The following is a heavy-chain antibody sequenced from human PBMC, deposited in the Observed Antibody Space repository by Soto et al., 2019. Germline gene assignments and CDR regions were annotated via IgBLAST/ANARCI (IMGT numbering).Heavy chain of an antibody. CDR3: ARAPDIVVGGQQLVSNYYYYMDV. J-gene: IGHJ6*03. Sequence: GGSLRLSCAASGFTVSSNYMTWVRQAPGKGLEWVSVIYSAGSTYYADSVKGRFTISRDNSKNTLYLQMNSLGAEDTAVYYCARAPDIVVGGQQLVSNYYYYMDVWGKGTTVTVSS. D-gene: IGHD2-2*01. CDR1: GFTVSSNY. CDR2: IYSAGST. V-gene: IGHV3-66*01.